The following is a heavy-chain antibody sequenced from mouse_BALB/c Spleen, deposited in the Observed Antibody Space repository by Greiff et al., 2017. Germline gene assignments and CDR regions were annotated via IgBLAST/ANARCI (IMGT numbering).Heavy chain of an antibody. J-gene: IGHJ2*01. V-gene: IGHV5-17*02. CDR1: GFTFSSFG. CDR2: IRRGSSTI. Sequence: EVHLVESGGGLVQPGGSRKLSCAASGFTFSSFGMHWVRQAPEKGLEWVAYIRRGSSTIYYADTVKGRFTISRDNPKNTLSLQMTSLRSEDTAMYYCAREGNYYSFDYWGQGTTLTVAS. CDR3: AREGNYYSFDY. D-gene: IGHD2-4*01.